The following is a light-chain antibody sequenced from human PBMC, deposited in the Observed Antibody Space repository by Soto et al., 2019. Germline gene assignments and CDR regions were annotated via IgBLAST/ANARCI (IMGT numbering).Light chain of an antibody. V-gene: IGKV1-9*01. CDR2: AAS. CDR3: QHHNSFPRS. Sequence: DIQMTQSPSSLSASVGDRVTITCRARQSISSYLNWDQQKPGKAPKVLIYAASNLQSGVPSRFSGSVSGTEFTITISSPQPEDYATYYGQHHNSFPRSFGQGTKLEIK. CDR1: QSISSY. J-gene: IGKJ2*01.